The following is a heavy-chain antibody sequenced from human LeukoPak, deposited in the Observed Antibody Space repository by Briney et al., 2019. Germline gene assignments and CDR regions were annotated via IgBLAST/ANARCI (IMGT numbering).Heavy chain of an antibody. V-gene: IGHV3-33*01. D-gene: IGHD6-13*01. CDR1: GFTFSSYG. CDR2: IWYDGSNK. CDR3: ARGSYSSSWYYYYGMDV. J-gene: IGHJ6*02. Sequence: SCKASGFTFSSYGMHWVRQAPGKGLEWVAVIWYDGSNKYYADSVKGRFTISRDNSKNTLYLQMNSLRAEDTAVYYCARGSYSSSWYYYYGMDVWGQGTTVTVSS.